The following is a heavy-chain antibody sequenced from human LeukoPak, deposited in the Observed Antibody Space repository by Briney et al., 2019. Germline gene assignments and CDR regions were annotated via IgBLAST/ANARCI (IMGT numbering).Heavy chain of an antibody. D-gene: IGHD4-4*01. CDR1: GFTFRSYA. V-gene: IGHV3-48*01. J-gene: IGHJ3*02. Sequence: GGSLRPSCAASGFTFRSYAMSWVRQAPGKGLEWVSYISSSSSTIYYADSVKGRFTISRDNAKNSLYLQMNSLRAEDTAVYYCARGTVFDIWGQGTMVTVSS. CDR3: ARGTVFDI. CDR2: ISSSSSTI.